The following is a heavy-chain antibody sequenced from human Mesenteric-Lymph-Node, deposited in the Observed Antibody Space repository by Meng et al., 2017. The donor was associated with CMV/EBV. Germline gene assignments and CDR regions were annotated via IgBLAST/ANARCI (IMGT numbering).Heavy chain of an antibody. D-gene: IGHD2-2*02. CDR2: INHSGST. V-gene: IGHV4-38-2*02. CDR3: ARSIYCSGATCHMAYFGS. Sequence: SETLSLTCTVSGYYISSGYYWGWIRQPPGKGLEWIGSINHSGSTYYNPSLKSRVTISVDTSKNHFSLKLSSVTAADTAVYYCARSIYCSGATCHMAYFGSWGQGTLVTVSS. J-gene: IGHJ4*02. CDR1: GYYISSGYY.